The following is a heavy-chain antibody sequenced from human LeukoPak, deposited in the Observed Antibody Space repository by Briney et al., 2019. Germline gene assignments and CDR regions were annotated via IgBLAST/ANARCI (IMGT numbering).Heavy chain of an antibody. V-gene: IGHV4-4*07. Sequence: PSETLSLTCTVSDGSINSYFWSWIRQPAGKGLEYIGRIYASGSTNYNPSLKSRVTMSVDTPKNQFSLKLSSVTAADTAVYYCAREDSGSGSYFDYWGQGTLVTVSS. D-gene: IGHD3-10*01. CDR2: IYASGST. CDR1: DGSINSYF. J-gene: IGHJ4*02. CDR3: AREDSGSGSYFDY.